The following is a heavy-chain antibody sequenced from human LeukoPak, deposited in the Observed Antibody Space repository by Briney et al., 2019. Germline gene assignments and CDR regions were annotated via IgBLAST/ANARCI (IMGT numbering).Heavy chain of an antibody. Sequence: ASVKVSCKVSGYTLTELSMHWVRQAPGKGLEWMGGFDPEDGETIYAQKLQGRVTMTEDTSTDTAYMELSSLRSEDTAVYYCATPSYGSGSYSGMDVWGQGTTVTVSS. V-gene: IGHV1-24*01. CDR3: ATPSYGSGSYSGMDV. J-gene: IGHJ6*02. CDR1: GYTLTELS. D-gene: IGHD3-10*01. CDR2: FDPEDGET.